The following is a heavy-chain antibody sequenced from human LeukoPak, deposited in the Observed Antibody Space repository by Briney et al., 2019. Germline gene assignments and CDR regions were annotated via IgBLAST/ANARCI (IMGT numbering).Heavy chain of an antibody. CDR3: AKGYDYGDYACGY. CDR2: ISGSGGST. V-gene: IGHV3-23*01. D-gene: IGHD4-17*01. Sequence: PGGSLRLSCAASGFTFSSYAMSWVRQAPGKGLEWVSAISGSGGSTYYADSVMGRFTISRDNSKNTLYLQMNSLRAEDTAVYYCAKGYDYGDYACGYWGQGTLVTVSS. CDR1: GFTFSSYA. J-gene: IGHJ4*02.